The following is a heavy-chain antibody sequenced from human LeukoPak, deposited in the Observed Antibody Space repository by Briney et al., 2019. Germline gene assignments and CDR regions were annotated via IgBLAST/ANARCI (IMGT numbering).Heavy chain of an antibody. V-gene: IGHV1-46*01. CDR1: GYTFTSYH. Sequence: GASVKVSCKTSGYTFTSYHMHWVRQAPGQGLEWVAIIKSTGDTTVYAQKFQGRVTVTRDTSTSIVYMDLSSLSSEDTAVYYCVREDAHTYYFDFWGPGTLVTVSS. CDR3: VREDAHTYYFDF. J-gene: IGHJ4*02. CDR2: IKSTGDTT. D-gene: IGHD2-2*01.